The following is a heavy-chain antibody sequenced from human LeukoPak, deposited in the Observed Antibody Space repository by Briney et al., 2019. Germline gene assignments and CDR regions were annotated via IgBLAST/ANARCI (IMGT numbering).Heavy chain of an antibody. Sequence: PGGSLRLSSAASGFTVSSNYMSWVRQAPGKGLEWDSDIYSGGSTYYADSVKGRFTISRDNSKNTLYLQMNSLRAEDTAVYYCAREVVVRGAPYNWFDPWGQGTLVTVSS. CDR3: AREVVVRGAPYNWFDP. V-gene: IGHV3-53*01. CDR2: IYSGGST. CDR1: GFTVSSNY. D-gene: IGHD3-10*01. J-gene: IGHJ5*02.